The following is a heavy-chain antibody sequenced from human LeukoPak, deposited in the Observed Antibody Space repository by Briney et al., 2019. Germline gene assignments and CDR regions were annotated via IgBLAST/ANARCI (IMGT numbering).Heavy chain of an antibody. D-gene: IGHD1-26*01. CDR3: ARHSGSRSAFDS. CDR1: GGSMHTYY. J-gene: IGHJ4*02. CDR2: TYYSGST. V-gene: IGHV4-59*08. Sequence: PSETLSLTCTVSGGSMHTYYWSWIRQPPGRGLEWIGHTYYSGSTKYNPSLKSRVTISVDTSKNQFSLRLTSVAAADTAVYYCARHSGSRSAFDSWGQGTLVTVSS.